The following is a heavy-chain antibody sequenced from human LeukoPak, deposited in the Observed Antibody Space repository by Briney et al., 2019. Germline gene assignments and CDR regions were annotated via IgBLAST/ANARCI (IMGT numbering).Heavy chain of an antibody. Sequence: GASVKVSCKASGYTFTSYDINWVRQATGQGLEWMGWMNPNSGNTGYAQKLQGRVTMTTDTSTSTAYMELRSLRSDDTAVYYCARVKRWLQYFDYWGQGTLVTVSS. CDR1: GYTFTSYD. CDR2: MNPNSGNT. CDR3: ARVKRWLQYFDY. V-gene: IGHV1-8*01. J-gene: IGHJ4*02. D-gene: IGHD5-24*01.